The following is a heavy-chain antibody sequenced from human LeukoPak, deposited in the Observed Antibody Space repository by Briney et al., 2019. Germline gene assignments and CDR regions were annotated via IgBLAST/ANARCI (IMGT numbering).Heavy chain of an antibody. Sequence: SETLSLTCTVSGGSISSNYWSWFRQPPGKGLEWIGYIYYSGTTNYNPSLKSRVTISVDTSKNQFSLKLSSVTAADTAVYYCARLRGRPWGQGTLVTVSS. CDR2: IYYSGTT. CDR1: GGSISSNY. J-gene: IGHJ5*02. V-gene: IGHV4-59*12. CDR3: ARLRGRP.